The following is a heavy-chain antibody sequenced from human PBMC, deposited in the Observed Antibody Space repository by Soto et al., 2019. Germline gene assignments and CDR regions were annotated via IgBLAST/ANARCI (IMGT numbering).Heavy chain of an antibody. CDR3: ARGSNHFDY. CDR2: INSDGNST. Sequence: GGSLRLSCAASGFTFSPFWMHWVRQVPGKGPVWVSRINSDGNSTSYADSVKGRFTISRDNAKNTLYLKMNSLRAEDTAVYYCARGSNHFDYWGQGTLVTVSS. V-gene: IGHV3-74*01. D-gene: IGHD4-4*01. J-gene: IGHJ4*02. CDR1: GFTFSPFW.